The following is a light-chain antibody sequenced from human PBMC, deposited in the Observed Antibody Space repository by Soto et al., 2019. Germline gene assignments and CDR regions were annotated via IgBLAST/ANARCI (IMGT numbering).Light chain of an antibody. CDR1: DSNMGRGFD. Sequence: QSVLTQPPSVSGAPGQRVTISCTGSDSNMGRGFDVHWYQQLPRTAPKVLIYVNTNRPSGVPDRFSGSNSGNTATLTITRVDAGDEADYHWQVWDSSSDHRVVFGGGTKVTVL. CDR3: QVWDSSSDHRVV. CDR2: VNT. V-gene: IGLV1-40*01. J-gene: IGLJ2*01.